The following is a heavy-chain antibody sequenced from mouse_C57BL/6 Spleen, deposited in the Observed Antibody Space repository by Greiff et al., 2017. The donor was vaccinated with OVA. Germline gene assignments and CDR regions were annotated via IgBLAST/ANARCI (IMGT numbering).Heavy chain of an antibody. V-gene: IGHV1-82*01. CDR2: IYPGDGDT. Sequence: VKLMESGPELVKPGASVKISCKASGYAFSSSWMNWVKQRPGKGLEWIGRIYPGDGDTNYNGKFKGKATLTADKSSSTAYMQLSSLTSEDSAVYFCARDDEGFAYWGQGTLVTVSA. J-gene: IGHJ3*01. D-gene: IGHD2-3*01. CDR1: GYAFSSSW. CDR3: ARDDEGFAY.